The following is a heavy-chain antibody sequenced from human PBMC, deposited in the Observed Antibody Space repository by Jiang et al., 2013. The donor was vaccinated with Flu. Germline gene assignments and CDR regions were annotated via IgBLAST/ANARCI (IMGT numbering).Heavy chain of an antibody. V-gene: IGHV4-59*12. Sequence: LLKPSETLSLTCTVSGGSISSYYWSWIRQPPGKGLEWIGYIYYSGSTNYNPSLKSRVTISVDTSKNQFSLKLSSVTAADTAVYYCARALHFWSTPWGQGTLVTVSS. CDR3: ARALHFWSTP. CDR1: GGSISSYY. CDR2: IYYSGST. D-gene: IGHD3-3*02. J-gene: IGHJ5*02.